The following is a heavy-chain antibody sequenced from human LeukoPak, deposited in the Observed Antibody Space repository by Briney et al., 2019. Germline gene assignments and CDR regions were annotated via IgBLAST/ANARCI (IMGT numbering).Heavy chain of an antibody. D-gene: IGHD2-2*01. J-gene: IGHJ6*03. CDR2: ISSSSSYI. V-gene: IGHV3-21*01. Sequence: KPGGSLRLSCAASGFTFSSYSMNWVRQAPGKGLEWVSSISSSSSYIYYADSVKGRFTISRDNAKNSLYLQMNSLRAEDTAVYYCARVSLYCSSTSCHPGYYYYYMDVWGKGTTVTVSS. CDR3: ARVSLYCSSTSCHPGYYYYYMDV. CDR1: GFTFSSYS.